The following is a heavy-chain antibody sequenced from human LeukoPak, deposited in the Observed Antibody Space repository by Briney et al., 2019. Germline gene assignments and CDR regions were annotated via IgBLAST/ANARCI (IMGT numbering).Heavy chain of an antibody. D-gene: IGHD4-23*01. CDR2: IKQDGSEK. CDR3: ARDNSGPFQH. J-gene: IGHJ1*01. Sequence: RSGGSLRLSCAASGFTFSTYAMNWVRQAPGKGLEWVANIKQDGSEKYYVDSVKGRFTISRDNAKNSLYLQMNSLRAEDTAVYYCARDNSGPFQHWGQGTLVTVSS. V-gene: IGHV3-7*01. CDR1: GFTFSTYA.